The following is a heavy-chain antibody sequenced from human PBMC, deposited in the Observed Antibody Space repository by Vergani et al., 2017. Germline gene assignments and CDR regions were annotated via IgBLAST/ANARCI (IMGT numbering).Heavy chain of an antibody. V-gene: IGHV3-23*01. Sequence: EVQLLESGGGLVQPGGSLRLSCAASGFTFSSYAMSWVRPAPGKGLEWVSAISGSGGSTYYADSVKGRFTISRDNSKNTLYLQMNSLRAEDTAVYYCAKDHQGYSSSWYFFDYWGQGTLVTVSS. CDR2: ISGSGGST. D-gene: IGHD6-13*01. CDR1: GFTFSSYA. CDR3: AKDHQGYSSSWYFFDY. J-gene: IGHJ4*02.